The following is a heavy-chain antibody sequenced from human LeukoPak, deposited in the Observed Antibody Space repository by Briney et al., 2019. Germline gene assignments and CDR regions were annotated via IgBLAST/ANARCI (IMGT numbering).Heavy chain of an antibody. V-gene: IGHV5-51*01. CDR1: EYSFTNYW. CDR2: IFPSDSHT. D-gene: IGHD2-2*01. J-gene: IGHJ4*02. CDR3: ARHRDSSSWSPFDY. Sequence: GESLKISCRGSEYSFTNYWIGWVRQLPGKGLEWMGIIFPSDSHTTYSPSFQGQVTISADKSISTAYLHWSSLKASDTAMYYCARHRDSSSWSPFDYWGQGTLVTVSS.